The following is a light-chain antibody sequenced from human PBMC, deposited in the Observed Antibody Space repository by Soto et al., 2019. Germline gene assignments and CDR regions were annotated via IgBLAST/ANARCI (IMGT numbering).Light chain of an antibody. CDR2: GAS. V-gene: IGKV3-20*01. CDR3: QQYGSSSWK. J-gene: IGKJ1*01. CDR1: QSVRSSY. Sequence: EIVLTQSPGTLSLPPGERATLSCRASQSVRSSYLAWYQQKFGQAPRLLIYGASSRATGIPDRFSGSGSGTDLTLQISRMDTEFFEVYQCQQYGSSSWKFRQGTKV.